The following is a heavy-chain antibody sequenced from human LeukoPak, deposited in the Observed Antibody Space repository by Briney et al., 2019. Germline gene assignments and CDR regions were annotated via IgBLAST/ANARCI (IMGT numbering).Heavy chain of an antibody. CDR2: ISSSSSYI. J-gene: IGHJ4*02. V-gene: IGHV3-21*01. Sequence: GGSLRLSCAASGFTFSSYSKTWVRQAPGKGLEWVSSISSSSSYIYYADSVKGRFTISRDNAKNSLYLQMNSLRAEDTAVYYCARGGYYDILTGRFDYWGQGTLVTVSS. CDR3: ARGGYYDILTGRFDY. D-gene: IGHD3-9*01. CDR1: GFTFSSYS.